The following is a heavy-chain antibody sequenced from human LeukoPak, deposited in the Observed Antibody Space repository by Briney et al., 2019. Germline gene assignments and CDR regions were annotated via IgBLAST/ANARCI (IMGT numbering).Heavy chain of an antibody. Sequence: SETLSLTCTVSGGSISSYYWSWIRQPPGKGLEWIGYIYYSGSTNYNPSLKSRVTISVDTSKNQFSLELSSVTAADTAVYYCARHGYYGSGSDFDYWGQGTLVTVSS. CDR1: GGSISSYY. J-gene: IGHJ4*02. D-gene: IGHD3-10*01. V-gene: IGHV4-59*08. CDR3: ARHGYYGSGSDFDY. CDR2: IYYSGST.